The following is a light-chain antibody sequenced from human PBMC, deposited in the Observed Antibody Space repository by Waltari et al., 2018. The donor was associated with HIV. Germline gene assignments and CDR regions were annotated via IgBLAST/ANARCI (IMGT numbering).Light chain of an antibody. CDR3: QSYDNENPVL. J-gene: IGLJ2*01. Sequence: NFMLTQPHSVSESPGKTVTVSCTRSRGSIASKYVQVYQKRPGSSPTTVIYKDDQRPSGVPYRFSGSIDSSSNSASLTISGLRPEDEADYYCQSYDNENPVLFGGGTKLTVL. CDR1: RGSIASKY. CDR2: KDD. V-gene: IGLV6-57*01.